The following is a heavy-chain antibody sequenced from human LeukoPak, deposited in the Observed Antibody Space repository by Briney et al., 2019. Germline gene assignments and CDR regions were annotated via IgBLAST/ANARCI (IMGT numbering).Heavy chain of an antibody. Sequence: PGGSLRLSCAASGFTFSSYEMKCVRQAPGKGLEWVSYISSSASTKYYADSVKGRFTISRDNAKNSLYLQMNSLRAEDTAVYYCARGVYCSGGACYSGAFDIWGQGTMVIVSS. J-gene: IGHJ3*02. V-gene: IGHV3-48*03. D-gene: IGHD2-15*01. CDR1: GFTFSSYE. CDR3: ARGVYCSGGACYSGAFDI. CDR2: ISSSASTK.